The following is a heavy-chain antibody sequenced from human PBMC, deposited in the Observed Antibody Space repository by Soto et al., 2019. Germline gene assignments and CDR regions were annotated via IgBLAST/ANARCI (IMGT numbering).Heavy chain of an antibody. Sequence: QVQLQESGPGLVKPSQTLSLTCTVSGGSISSGGYYWSWIRQHPGKGLEWIGYIYYSGSTYYNPSLKSRVTIPVDTAKNQFSLKLSCVAAADTAGYYCASITYYYDSRGYYYPSHWGQGTLVTGSS. V-gene: IGHV4-31*03. CDR2: IYYSGST. D-gene: IGHD3-22*01. J-gene: IGHJ4*02. CDR1: GGSISSGGYY. CDR3: ASITYYYDSRGYYYPSH.